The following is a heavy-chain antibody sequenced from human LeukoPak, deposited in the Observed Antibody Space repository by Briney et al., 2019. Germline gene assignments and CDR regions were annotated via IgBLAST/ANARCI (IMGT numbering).Heavy chain of an antibody. CDR2: ISGSGGST. D-gene: IGHD6-19*01. J-gene: IGHJ6*02. CDR3: TKTRRQWHKGGYYYYGMDV. CDR1: GFTFSSDA. V-gene: IGHV3-23*01. Sequence: GGSLRLSCAASGFTFSSDAMSWVRQAPGKGLEWVSAISGSGGSTYYADSVKGRFTISRDNSKNTLYLQMNSLRADDTAVYYCTKTRRQWHKGGYYYYGMDVWGQGTTVTVSS.